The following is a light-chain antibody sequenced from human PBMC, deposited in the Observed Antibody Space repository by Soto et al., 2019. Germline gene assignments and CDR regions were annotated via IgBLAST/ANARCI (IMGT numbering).Light chain of an antibody. CDR2: DAS. CDR1: QGISSF. J-gene: IGKJ1*01. Sequence: DVQMTQSPSSLSASVGDRVTITCRASQGISSFLAWYQQIPGKAPKLLIYDASSLESGVPSRFSGSGSGTEFTLTISSLQPDDFATYYCQQYNSYSPTFGQGTKVDIK. CDR3: QQYNSYSPT. V-gene: IGKV1-5*01.